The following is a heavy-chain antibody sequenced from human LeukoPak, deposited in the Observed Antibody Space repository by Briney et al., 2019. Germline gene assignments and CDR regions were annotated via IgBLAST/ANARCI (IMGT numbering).Heavy chain of an antibody. CDR2: IRSKTYDGTT. J-gene: IGHJ4*02. CDR3: SKDVIGSGWYYFDY. D-gene: IGHD6-19*01. CDR1: GFYFGDYS. Sequence: PGGSLRLSCTASGFYFGDYSMSWVRQAPGKGREWVGFIRSKTYDGTTEYAASVKGRLIISRDDSKSIAYLQMNNLKIEDTAVYYCSKDVIGSGWYYFDYWGQGTLVTVSS. V-gene: IGHV3-49*04.